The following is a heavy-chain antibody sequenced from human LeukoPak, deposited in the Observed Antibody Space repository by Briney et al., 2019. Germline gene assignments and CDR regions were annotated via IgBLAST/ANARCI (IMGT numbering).Heavy chain of an antibody. CDR2: IYNSGST. CDR1: GGSISGYY. V-gene: IGHV4-59*08. CDR3: ARAVTGTSMVDY. D-gene: IGHD6-19*01. J-gene: IGHJ4*02. Sequence: SETLSLTCTVSGGSISGYYWSWIRQSPGKGLEWIAYIYNSGSTSYNPSLRNRVTISLHTSENQFSLRLTSVTAADTAVYYCARAVTGTSMVDYWGQGTLVAVSS.